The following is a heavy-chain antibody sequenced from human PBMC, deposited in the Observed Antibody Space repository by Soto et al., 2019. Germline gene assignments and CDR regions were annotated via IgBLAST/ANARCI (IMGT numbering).Heavy chain of an antibody. J-gene: IGHJ5*02. CDR3: ARVSPKYGTLTGCWFDP. CDR2: IYHSGST. V-gene: IGHV4-4*02. CDR1: GGSISSSNW. D-gene: IGHD3-9*01. Sequence: PSETLSLTCAVSGGSISSSNWWSWVRQPPGKGLEWIGEIYHSGSTNYNPSLKSRVTISVDKSKNQFSLKLSSVTAADTAVYYCARVSPKYGTLTGCWFDPWGQGTLVTVSS.